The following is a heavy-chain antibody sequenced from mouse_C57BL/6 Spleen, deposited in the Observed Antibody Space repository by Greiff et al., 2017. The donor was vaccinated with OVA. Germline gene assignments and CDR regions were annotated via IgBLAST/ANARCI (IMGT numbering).Heavy chain of an antibody. V-gene: IGHV5-17*01. Sequence: EVKLMESGGGLVKPGGSLKLSCAASGFTFSDYGMHWVRQAPEKGLEWVAYISSGSSTIYYADTVKGRFTISRDNAKNTLFLQMTSLRSEDTAMYYCALYGSTHYYAMDYWGQGTSVTVSS. D-gene: IGHD1-1*01. J-gene: IGHJ4*01. CDR2: ISSGSSTI. CDR1: GFTFSDYG. CDR3: ALYGSTHYYAMDY.